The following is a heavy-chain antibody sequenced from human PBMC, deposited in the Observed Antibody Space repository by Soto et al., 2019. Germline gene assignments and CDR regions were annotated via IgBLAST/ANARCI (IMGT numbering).Heavy chain of an antibody. J-gene: IGHJ4*02. Sequence: QVQLQESGPGLVKPSQTLSLTCTVSGGSISSGDYYWSWIRQPPGKGLEWIGSIYYSGSTNYNPALESRLTISVDASKAQFSLRLTPVPAANQAVYSCAGRHSSPHFDYGGQGTLVTLSS. D-gene: IGHD6-13*01. V-gene: IGHV4-30-4*01. CDR3: AGRHSSPHFDY. CDR2: IYYSGST. CDR1: GGSISSGDYY.